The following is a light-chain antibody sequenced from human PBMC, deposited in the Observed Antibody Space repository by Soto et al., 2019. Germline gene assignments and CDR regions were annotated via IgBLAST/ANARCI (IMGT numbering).Light chain of an antibody. CDR1: QTISTW. J-gene: IGKJ1*01. CDR3: QHYNSYSEA. CDR2: KAS. Sequence: DIQMTQSRSTLSASVGRRVTITCRASQTISTWLAWYQQKPGKAPKLLIYKASTLKSGVPSRFSGSGYGTEFNLTISSLQTDDFATYYCQHYNSYSEAFGQGTKVDIK. V-gene: IGKV1-5*03.